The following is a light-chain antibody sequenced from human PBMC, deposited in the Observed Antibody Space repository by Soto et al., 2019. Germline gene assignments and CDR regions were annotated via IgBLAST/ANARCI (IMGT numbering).Light chain of an antibody. CDR2: EDT. CDR3: CSYAGSSTWV. V-gene: IGLV2-23*01. J-gene: IGLJ3*02. CDR1: SSDVGSYNL. Sequence: SALTQPASVSGSPGQSITISCSGSSSDVGSYNLVSWYQQYPGKAPKLTIYEDTKRPSGVSNRFSGSKSGNTASLTISGLQAEDEADYYCCSYAGSSTWVFGGGTKRTVL.